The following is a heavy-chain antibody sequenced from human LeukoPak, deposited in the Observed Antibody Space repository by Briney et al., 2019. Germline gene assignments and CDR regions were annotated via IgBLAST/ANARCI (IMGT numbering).Heavy chain of an antibody. CDR2: IGANNGYT. J-gene: IGHJ4*02. D-gene: IGHD3-22*01. CDR1: GYTFSSYG. CDR3: ARDLGTYYYDSSGYLL. Sequence: ASVKVSCKASGYTFSSYGISCVRPTPGPGLEWMGWIGANNGYTDYVQKLQGRVTMTTDTSTSTAYMDLRSLRSDDTAVYYCARDLGTYYYDSSGYLLWGQGTLVTVSS. V-gene: IGHV1-18*01.